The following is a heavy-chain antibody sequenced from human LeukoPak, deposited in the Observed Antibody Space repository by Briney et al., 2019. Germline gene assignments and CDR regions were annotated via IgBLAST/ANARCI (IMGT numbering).Heavy chain of an antibody. Sequence: PGRSLRLSCATPGFTFSSYGMHWVRQAPGKGLEWVAVISYDGSNKYYEDSVKGRFTISRDNSKNTLYLQMNSLRAEDTAVYYCAKDWQLVDYWGQGTLVTVSS. V-gene: IGHV3-30*18. CDR3: AKDWQLVDY. CDR1: GFTFSSYG. D-gene: IGHD1-1*01. CDR2: ISYDGSNK. J-gene: IGHJ4*02.